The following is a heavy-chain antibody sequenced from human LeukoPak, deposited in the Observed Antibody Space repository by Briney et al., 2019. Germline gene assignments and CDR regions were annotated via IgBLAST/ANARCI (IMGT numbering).Heavy chain of an antibody. CDR2: INGDGSET. D-gene: IGHD3/OR15-3a*01. J-gene: IGHJ4*02. CDR3: ARDGLPAGADF. Sequence: PGGSLRLSCAASGFTFRQHWMIWVRQAPGKGLEWVANINGDGSETHYLDSVKGRFTVSRDNAKSSLYLQMITLRADDTALYYCARDGLPAGADFWGQGTLVTVTS. CDR1: GFTFRQHW. V-gene: IGHV3-7*01.